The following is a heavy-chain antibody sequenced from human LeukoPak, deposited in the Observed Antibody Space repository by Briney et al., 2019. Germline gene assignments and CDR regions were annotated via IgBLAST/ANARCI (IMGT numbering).Heavy chain of an antibody. CDR1: GGSINDYY. CDR3: ARVVRGAVTSNCFDP. CDR2: ISNSGTT. V-gene: IGHV4-59*01. J-gene: IGHJ5*02. D-gene: IGHD4-17*01. Sequence: SETLSLTCTVSGGSINDYYWTWIRQAPGKGLEWIGYISNSGTTDYNPSLKSRVTMSVDTSNNEFSLRLTSVTAADTAMYYCARVVRGAVTSNCFDPWGQGTLVTVSS.